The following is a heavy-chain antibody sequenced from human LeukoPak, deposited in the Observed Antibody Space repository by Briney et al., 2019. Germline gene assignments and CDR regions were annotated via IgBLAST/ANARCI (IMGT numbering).Heavy chain of an antibody. CDR1: GFTFSTYA. CDR3: AKGGAGYCSSTSCLYYFDY. V-gene: IGHV3-23*01. D-gene: IGHD2-2*01. J-gene: IGHJ4*02. Sequence: PGGSLRLSCAAAGFTFSTYAMSWVRPAPGKGLEWVSTISGSGDSTYYADSVKGRFTISRDNSKHTLLLHMNSLRAEDTAVYYCAKGGAGYCSSTSCLYYFDYWGQGALVTVST. CDR2: ISGSGDST.